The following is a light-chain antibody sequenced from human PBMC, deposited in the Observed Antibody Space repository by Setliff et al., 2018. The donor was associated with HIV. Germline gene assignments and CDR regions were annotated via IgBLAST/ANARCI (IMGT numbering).Light chain of an antibody. V-gene: IGLV2-14*01. CDR1: SSDVGGFDY. CDR2: EVS. J-gene: IGLJ1*01. Sequence: QSVLAQPASVSGSPGQSITISCTGTSSDVGGFDYVSWYQQHPGKAPKLIIYEVSNRPSGVSNRFSGSKSGNTASLTISGLQAEDEADYYCCSYTSSLYVFGTGTKVTVL. CDR3: CSYTSSLYV.